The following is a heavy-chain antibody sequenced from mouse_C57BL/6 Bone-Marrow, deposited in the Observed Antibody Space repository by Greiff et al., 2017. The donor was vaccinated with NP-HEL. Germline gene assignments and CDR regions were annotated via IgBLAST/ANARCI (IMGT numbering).Heavy chain of an antibody. CDR2: IHPNSGST. CDR1: GYTFTSYW. J-gene: IGHJ4*01. CDR3: SSSGYVRYYAMDY. D-gene: IGHD3-2*02. Sequence: QVQLQQPGAELVKPGASVKLSCKASGYTFTSYWMHWVKQRPGQGLEWIGMIHPNSGSTNYNEKFKSKATLTVDKASSTASMQLSSLTSEDSAVYYCSSSGYVRYYAMDYWGQGTSVTVSS. V-gene: IGHV1-64*01.